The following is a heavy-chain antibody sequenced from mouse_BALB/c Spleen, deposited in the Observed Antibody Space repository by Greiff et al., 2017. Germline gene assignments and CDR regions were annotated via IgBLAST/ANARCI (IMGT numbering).Heavy chain of an antibody. CDR2: IYPGDGDT. CDR3: ARRGDITTVVAPYAMDY. Sequence: QVQLQQSGAELVKPGASVKISCKASGYAFSSSWMNWVKQRPGQGLEWIGRIYPGDGDTNYNGKFKGKATLTADKSSSTAYMQLSSLTSVDSAVYFCARRGDITTVVAPYAMDYWGQGTSVTVSS. D-gene: IGHD1-1*01. V-gene: IGHV1-80*01. J-gene: IGHJ4*01. CDR1: GYAFSSSW.